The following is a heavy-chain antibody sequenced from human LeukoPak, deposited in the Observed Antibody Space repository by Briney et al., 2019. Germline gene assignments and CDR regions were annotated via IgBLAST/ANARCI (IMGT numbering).Heavy chain of an antibody. V-gene: IGHV3-48*03. CDR1: GFTFSSYA. D-gene: IGHD2-21*02. Sequence: PGGSLRLSCAASGFTFSSYAMSWVRQAPGKGLEWVSGVTGSGSTIYYADSVKGRFTISRDNAKNSLYLQMNSLRTDDTAVYYCAREGYCGGDCYFFDYWGQGTLVTVSS. J-gene: IGHJ4*02. CDR3: AREGYCGGDCYFFDY. CDR2: VTGSGSTI.